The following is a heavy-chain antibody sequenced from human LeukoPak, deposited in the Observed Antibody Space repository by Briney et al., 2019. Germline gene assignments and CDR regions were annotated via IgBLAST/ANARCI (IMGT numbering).Heavy chain of an antibody. D-gene: IGHD3-22*01. Sequence: GGSLRLSCAASGFTFSSYAMSWVRQAPGKGLEWVSAISGSGGSTYYADSVKGRFTISRDNSKNTLYLQMNSLRAEDTAVYYCAKAPSLLRAVVITLFDYWGQGTLVTVSS. CDR2: ISGSGGST. CDR3: AKAPSLLRAVVITLFDY. CDR1: GFTFSSYA. V-gene: IGHV3-23*01. J-gene: IGHJ4*02.